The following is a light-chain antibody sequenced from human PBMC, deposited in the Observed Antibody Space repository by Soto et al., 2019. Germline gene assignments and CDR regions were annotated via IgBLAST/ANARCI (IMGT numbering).Light chain of an antibody. V-gene: IGLV1-47*01. J-gene: IGLJ1*01. CDR2: RNS. CDR1: ASTIGRNY. CDR3: AAWDDNLSGFYV. Sequence: QSVLNQSPSASGTPGQRVPIHCSGSASTIGRNYVYWYQQLPGTAPKLLIYRNSQRPSGVPDRFSGSKSGTSASLAVSGLRSEDEADYYCAAWDDNLSGFYVFGDGTKVTVL.